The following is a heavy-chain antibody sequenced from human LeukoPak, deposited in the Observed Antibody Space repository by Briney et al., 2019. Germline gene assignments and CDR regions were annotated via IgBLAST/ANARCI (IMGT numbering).Heavy chain of an antibody. CDR2: IKEDGSEK. CDR3: ARDSPYGDYDAFHI. D-gene: IGHD4-17*01. CDR1: GFTFSPYW. J-gene: IGHJ3*02. Sequence: GGSLRLSCAASGFTFSPYWMSWVRRAPGKGLEWVANIKEDGSEKYYVDSVKGRFTISRDNAKNSLYLEMTSLRAEDTAVYYCARDSPYGDYDAFHIWGQGTMVTVSS. V-gene: IGHV3-7*01.